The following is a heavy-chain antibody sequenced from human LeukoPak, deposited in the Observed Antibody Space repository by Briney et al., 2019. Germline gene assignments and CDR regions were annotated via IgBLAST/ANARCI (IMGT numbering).Heavy chain of an antibody. J-gene: IGHJ5*02. CDR1: GFTFSSYA. D-gene: IGHD2-15*01. CDR3: AREGHGCYSGDWLDP. CDR2: IKQDGSEK. Sequence: GGSLRLSCAASGFTFSSYAMSWVRQAPGKGLEWVANIKQDGSEKYYVDSVKGRFTISRDNAKNSLYLQMNSLRAEDTAVYYCAREGHGCYSGDWLDPWGQGTLVTVSS. V-gene: IGHV3-7*01.